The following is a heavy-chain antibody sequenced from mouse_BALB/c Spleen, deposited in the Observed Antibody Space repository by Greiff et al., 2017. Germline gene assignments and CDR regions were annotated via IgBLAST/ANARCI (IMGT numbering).Heavy chain of an antibody. CDR3: ARDYGSSYVGAMDY. Sequence: VQLQQSGPELVKPGASVRISCKASGYTFTSYYIHWVKQRPGQGLEWIGWIYPGNVNTKYNEKFKGKATLTADKSSSTAYMQLSSLTSEDSAVYFCARDYGSSYVGAMDYWGQGTSVTVSS. J-gene: IGHJ4*01. CDR2: IYPGNVNT. D-gene: IGHD1-1*01. CDR1: GYTFTSYY. V-gene: IGHV1S56*01.